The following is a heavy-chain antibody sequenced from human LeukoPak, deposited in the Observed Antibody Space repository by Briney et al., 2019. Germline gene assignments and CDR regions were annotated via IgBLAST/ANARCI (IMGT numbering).Heavy chain of an antibody. CDR2: ISSSSSYI. CDR1: GFTFSSYS. J-gene: IGHJ4*02. CDR3: ARDGEVVFDY. Sequence: ASVKVSCKASGFTFSSYSMNWVRQAPGKGLEWVSSISSSSSYIYYADSVKGRFTISRDNAKNSLYLQMNSLRAEDTAVYYCARDGEVVFDYWGQGTLVTVSS. V-gene: IGHV3-21*01. D-gene: IGHD2-15*01.